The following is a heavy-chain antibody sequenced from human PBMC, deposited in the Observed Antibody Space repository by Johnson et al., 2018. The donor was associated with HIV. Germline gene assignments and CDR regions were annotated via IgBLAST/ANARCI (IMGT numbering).Heavy chain of an antibody. CDR2: IYSGGST. Sequence: VQLVESGGGLVKPGGSLRLSCAASGFTVSSNYMTWVRQGPGKGLEWVSVIYSGGSTYYADSVKGRFTISRDNSKNTLYLQMNSLRSEDTAVYYCARDTAMVHDSFEIWGQGTMVTVSS. CDR1: GFTVSSNY. J-gene: IGHJ3*02. V-gene: IGHV3-66*01. D-gene: IGHD5-18*01. CDR3: ARDTAMVHDSFEI.